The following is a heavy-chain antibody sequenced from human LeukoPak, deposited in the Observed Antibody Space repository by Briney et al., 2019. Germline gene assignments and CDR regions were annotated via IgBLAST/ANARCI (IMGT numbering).Heavy chain of an antibody. D-gene: IGHD5-24*01. J-gene: IGHJ4*02. V-gene: IGHV4-59*06. CDR1: GGSISSYY. Sequence: SETLSLTCTVSGGSISSYYWSWIRQPAGKGLEWIGYIYYSGSTYYNPSLKSRVTISVDRSKNQFFLKLTSVTAADTAVYYCARDLDYWGQGTLVTVSS. CDR2: IYYSGST. CDR3: ARDLDY.